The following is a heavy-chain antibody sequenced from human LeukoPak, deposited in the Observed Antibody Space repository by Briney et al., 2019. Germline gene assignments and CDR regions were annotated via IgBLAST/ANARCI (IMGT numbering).Heavy chain of an antibody. Sequence: GGSLRLSCAASGFTFDDYGMSWVRQAPGKGLEWVSGINWNGGSTGYADSVKGRFTISRDNAKNSLYLQMNSLRAEDTALYHCTRAPPTTTDYGDYLTSCDYLDYWGQGTLVTVSS. CDR3: TRAPPTTTDYGDYLTSCDYLDY. D-gene: IGHD4-17*01. J-gene: IGHJ4*02. CDR1: GFTFDDYG. CDR2: INWNGGST. V-gene: IGHV3-20*01.